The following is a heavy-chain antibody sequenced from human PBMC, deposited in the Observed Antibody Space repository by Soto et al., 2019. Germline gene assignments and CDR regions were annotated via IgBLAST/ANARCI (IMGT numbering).Heavy chain of an antibody. Sequence: PSETLSLTCTVSGGSISSYYWSWIRQPPGKGLEWIGYIYYSGSTNYNPSLKSRVTISVDTSKNQFSLKLSSVTAADTAVYYCARSHHSIAAHYYYMDAWGKGTKVTVS. CDR2: IYYSGST. D-gene: IGHD6-6*01. J-gene: IGHJ6*03. V-gene: IGHV4-59*01. CDR3: ARSHHSIAAHYYYMDA. CDR1: GGSISSYY.